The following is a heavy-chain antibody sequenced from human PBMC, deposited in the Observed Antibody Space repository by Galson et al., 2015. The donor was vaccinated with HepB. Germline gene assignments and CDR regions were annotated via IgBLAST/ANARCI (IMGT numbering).Heavy chain of an antibody. V-gene: IGHV3-66*02. CDR2: IYSDGSI. D-gene: IGHD3-3*01. J-gene: IGHJ4*02. CDR1: GVTVCNNY. CDR3: ASGRGFWSGYSQDY. Sequence: SLRLSCAASGVTVCNNYMSWVRQAPGMGLEWVSVIYSDGSIYYIDSVKGRFTISRDNSKNTLYLQMNSLRAEDTAVYYCASGRGFWSGYSQDYWGQGTLVTVSS.